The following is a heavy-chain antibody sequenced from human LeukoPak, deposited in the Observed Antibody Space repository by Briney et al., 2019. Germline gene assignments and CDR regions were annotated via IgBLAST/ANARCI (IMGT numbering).Heavy chain of an antibody. CDR1: GGTFSSYA. Sequence: ASVKVSCKASGGTFSSYAISWVRQAPGQGLEWMGGIIPIFGTANYAQKFQGRVTITTDESTSTAYMELSSLRPEDTAVYYCAREWLVQAFNIWGRGTMVTVSS. CDR3: AREWLVQAFNI. CDR2: IIPIFGTA. J-gene: IGHJ3*02. V-gene: IGHV1-69*05. D-gene: IGHD6-19*01.